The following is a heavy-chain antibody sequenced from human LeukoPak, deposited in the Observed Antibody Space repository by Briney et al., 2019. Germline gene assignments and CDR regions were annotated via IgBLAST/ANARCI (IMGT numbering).Heavy chain of an antibody. CDR3: AIIAAAGDFDY. D-gene: IGHD6-13*01. V-gene: IGHV4-59*01. Sequence: PSETLSLTCTVSGGSISSYYWSWIRQPPGKGLEWIGYIYYSGSTNYNPSLKGRVTISVDTSKNQFSLKLSSVTAADTAVYYCAIIAAAGDFDYWGQGTLVTVSS. CDR2: IYYSGST. CDR1: GGSISSYY. J-gene: IGHJ4*02.